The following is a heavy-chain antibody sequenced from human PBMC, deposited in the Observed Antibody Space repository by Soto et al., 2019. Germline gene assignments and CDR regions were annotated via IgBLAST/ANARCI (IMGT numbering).Heavy chain of an antibody. CDR1: GFTFSSYG. D-gene: IGHD5-12*01. CDR2: ISYDGSNK. CDR3: AKPSGYSGYDSLVAEAGYDY. V-gene: IGHV3-30*18. Sequence: RGSLRLSCAASGFTFSSYGMHWVRQAPGKGLEWVAVISYDGSNKYYADSVKGRFTISRDNSKNTLYLQMNSLRAEDTAVYYCAKPSGYSGYDSLVAEAGYDYWCQGTRVTVS. J-gene: IGHJ4*02.